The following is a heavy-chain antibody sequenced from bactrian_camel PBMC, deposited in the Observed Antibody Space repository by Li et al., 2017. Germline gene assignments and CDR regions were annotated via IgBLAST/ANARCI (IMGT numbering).Heavy chain of an antibody. J-gene: IGHJ6*01. CDR2: IDSGGSDP. V-gene: IGHV3S6*01. D-gene: IGHD4*01. CDR3: VREQKSGDYAPAFGY. Sequence: HVQLVESGGGLVQPGGSLRLSCAASGFTFSATYMTWVRQAPGRGLEWVAAIDSGGSDPYRYADSVKGRFTISRGNAKNTVYLQMSSLKPEDTAVYYCVREQKSGDYAPAFGYWGQGTQVTVS. CDR1: GFTFSATY.